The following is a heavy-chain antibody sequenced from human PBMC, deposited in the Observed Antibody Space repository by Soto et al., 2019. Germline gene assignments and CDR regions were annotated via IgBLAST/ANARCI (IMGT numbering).Heavy chain of an antibody. J-gene: IGHJ5*02. CDR3: ARELDPDRGGHLNWFDP. D-gene: IGHD3-10*01. CDR2: IYYSGST. V-gene: IGHV4-30-4*01. Sequence: SETLSLTCTVSGGSISSGDYYWSWIRQPPGKGLEWIGYIYYSGSTYYNPSLKSRVTISVDTSKNQFSPKLSSVTAADTAVYYCARELDPDRGGHLNWFDPWGREPWSPSPQ. CDR1: GGSISSGDYY.